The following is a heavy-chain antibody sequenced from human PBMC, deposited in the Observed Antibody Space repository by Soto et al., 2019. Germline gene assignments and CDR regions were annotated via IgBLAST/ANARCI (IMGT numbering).Heavy chain of an antibody. CDR3: ARGAIAAVTAALSSYNDYTNYRFDS. Sequence: QVQLAQSGAEMTKPGSSVKVSCRASGGSFSDFAFSWVRQAPGQGLEWMGGIIPMVAATKYAQRLQDRVTITADESTNTVYLALNSLTSEDTDIYYYARGAIAAVTAALSSYNDYTNYRFDSWGQGTLVTVSS. CDR1: GGSFSDFA. J-gene: IGHJ4*02. CDR2: IIPMVAAT. D-gene: IGHD2-15*01. V-gene: IGHV1-69*01.